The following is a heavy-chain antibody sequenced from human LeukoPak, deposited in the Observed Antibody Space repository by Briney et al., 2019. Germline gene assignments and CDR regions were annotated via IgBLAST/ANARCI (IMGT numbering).Heavy chain of an antibody. D-gene: IGHD1-7*01. CDR3: AKDRSITGTMFDP. Sequence: GGSLRLSCAASGFTFSSHWMSWVRQAPGKGLEWVSAISGSGGSTYYADSVKGRFTISRDNSKNTLYLQMNSLRAEDTAVYYCAKDRSITGTMFDPWGQGTLVTVSS. CDR2: ISGSGGST. V-gene: IGHV3-23*01. CDR1: GFTFSSHW. J-gene: IGHJ5*02.